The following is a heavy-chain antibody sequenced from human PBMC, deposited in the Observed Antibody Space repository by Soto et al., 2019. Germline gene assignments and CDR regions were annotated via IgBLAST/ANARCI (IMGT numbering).Heavy chain of an antibody. V-gene: IGHV1-24*01. Sequence: ASVKVSCKVSGYTLTELSMHWVRQAPGKGLEWMGGFDPEDGETIYAQKFQGRVTMTEDTSTDTAYMELSSLRSEDTAVYYCATAKHNWNYPAYYYYYMDVWGKGTTVTVSS. CDR2: FDPEDGET. J-gene: IGHJ6*03. D-gene: IGHD1-7*01. CDR3: ATAKHNWNYPAYYYYYMDV. CDR1: GYTLTELS.